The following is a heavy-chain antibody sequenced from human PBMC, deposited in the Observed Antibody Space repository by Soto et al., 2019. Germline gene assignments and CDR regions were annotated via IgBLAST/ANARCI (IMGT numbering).Heavy chain of an antibody. J-gene: IGHJ4*02. V-gene: IGHV4-4*02. CDR3: ARETGVRMQVAY. D-gene: IGHD3-10*01. Sequence: QVQLQESGPGLVKPSETLSLTCAVSGDSISSDHWWTWVRQPPGKGLEWIGEIYHDGRTNYNPSLKSRGTSSLDKSPNQFALKLASVTAADTAVYFCARETGVRMQVAYCGRGTLVTVSS. CDR1: GDSISSDHW. CDR2: IYHDGRT.